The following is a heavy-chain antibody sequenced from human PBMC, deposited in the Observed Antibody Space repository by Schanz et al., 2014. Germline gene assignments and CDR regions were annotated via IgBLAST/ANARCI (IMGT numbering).Heavy chain of an antibody. J-gene: IGHJ6*02. D-gene: IGHD4-17*01. CDR2: INPSGGST. V-gene: IGHV1-46*01. CDR3: ARNYGGHSEESDRYGMDV. Sequence: QVQLVQSGAEVKKPGASVKVSCKASGYTFTRYYIHWVRQAPGQGLEWMGIINPSGGSTTYAQNVKGRVPMTRDTATSRVYRDMSSLRSEDTAVYYGARNYGGHSEESDRYGMDVWGQGTTVTVSS. CDR1: GYTFTRYY.